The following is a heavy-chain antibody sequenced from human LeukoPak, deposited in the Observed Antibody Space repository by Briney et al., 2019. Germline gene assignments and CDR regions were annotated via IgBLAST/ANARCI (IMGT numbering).Heavy chain of an antibody. V-gene: IGHV3-11*06. CDR3: ARAQRRIQLWSKSGPFDY. Sequence: GGSLRLSCAASGFTFSDYYMTWIRQAPGKGLEWVSSISSSSSYIYYADSVKGRFTISRDNAKNSLYLQMNSLRAEDTAVYYCARAQRRIQLWSKSGPFDYWGQGTLVTVSS. CDR2: ISSSSSYI. J-gene: IGHJ4*02. D-gene: IGHD5-18*01. CDR1: GFTFSDYY.